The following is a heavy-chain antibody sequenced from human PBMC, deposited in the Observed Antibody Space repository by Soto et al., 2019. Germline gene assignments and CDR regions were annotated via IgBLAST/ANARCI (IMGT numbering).Heavy chain of an antibody. V-gene: IGHV3-30*18. J-gene: IGHJ4*02. CDR2: ISYDGSNK. Sequence: PGGSLRLSCAASGFTFSSYGMHWVRQAPGKGLEWVAVISYDGSNKYYADSVKGRFTISRDNSKNTLYLQMNSLRAEDTAVYYCAKDSSRLLIDYWGQGTLVTVSS. CDR1: GFTFSSYG. CDR3: AKDSSRLLIDY. D-gene: IGHD6-25*01.